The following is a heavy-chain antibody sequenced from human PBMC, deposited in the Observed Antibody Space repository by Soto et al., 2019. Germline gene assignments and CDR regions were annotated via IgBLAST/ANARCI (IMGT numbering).Heavy chain of an antibody. Sequence: TSETLSLTCTVSGDSISSYSWSWIRQPPGKGLEWIGNIHYNGNTKYSPSLKSRVTMSVDTSKNHFSLKLISVTTADTAVYYCASIYDSSGYYYGNNWFDPWGQGTLVTVSS. D-gene: IGHD3-22*01. J-gene: IGHJ5*02. CDR1: GDSISSYS. CDR2: IHYNGNT. V-gene: IGHV4-59*01. CDR3: ASIYDSSGYYYGNNWFDP.